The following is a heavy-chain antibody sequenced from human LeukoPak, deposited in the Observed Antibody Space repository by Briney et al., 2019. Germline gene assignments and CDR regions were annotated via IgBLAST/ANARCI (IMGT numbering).Heavy chain of an antibody. J-gene: IGHJ4*02. CDR3: ARGVYIAAAQYGY. CDR2: IYYTGTT. Sequence: SETLSLTCTVSGGSISGTYYWSWIRQPPGQGLEWIGYIYYTGTTDSNPSLKSRVTISLDTSKNQFSLNLSSVTAADTAVYYCARGVYIAAAQYGYWGQGTLVTVSS. CDR1: GGSISGTYY. V-gene: IGHV4-59*08. D-gene: IGHD6-13*01.